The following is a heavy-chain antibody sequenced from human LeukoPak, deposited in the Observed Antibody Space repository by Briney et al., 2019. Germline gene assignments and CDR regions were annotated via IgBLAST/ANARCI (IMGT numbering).Heavy chain of an antibody. D-gene: IGHD4-23*01. CDR2: ISGTGGST. J-gene: IGHJ4*02. Sequence: GGSLRLSCAALGFTFSSHAMSWVRQAPGKGLEWVSAISGTGGSTYYADSVKGRFTISRDNSKNTLFLQMSSLRAEDTAVYYCAKVSPVVTPIDYWGQGTLVTVSS. CDR1: GFTFSSHA. V-gene: IGHV3-23*01. CDR3: AKVSPVVTPIDY.